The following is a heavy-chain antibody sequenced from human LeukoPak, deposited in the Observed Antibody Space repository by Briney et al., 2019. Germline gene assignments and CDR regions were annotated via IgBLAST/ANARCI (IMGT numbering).Heavy chain of an antibody. D-gene: IGHD6-13*01. J-gene: IGHJ4*02. CDR3: AIPYSSSWYGDY. CDR2: MIPIFGTA. CDR1: GGTFSSYA. V-gene: IGHV1-69*06. Sequence: SVKVSCKASGGTFSSYAISWVRQAPGQGLEWMGGMIPIFGTANYAQKFQGRVTITADKSTSTAYMELSSLRSEDTAEYYCAIPYSSSWYGDYWGQGTLVPVSS.